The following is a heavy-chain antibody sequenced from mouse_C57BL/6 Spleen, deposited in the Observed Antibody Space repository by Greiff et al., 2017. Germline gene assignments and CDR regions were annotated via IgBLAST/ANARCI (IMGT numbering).Heavy chain of an antibody. CDR3: GRSGPRLDYYARDY. CDR1: GYTFTSYW. V-gene: IGHV1-72*01. Sequence: QVQLQQPGAELVKPGASVKLSCKASGYTFTSYWMHWVKQRPGRGLEWIGRIDPNSGGTKYNEKFKSKATLTVDKPSSTAYMQLSRLTSEDSAVXCCGRSGPRLDYYARDYWGQGTSVTVSS. CDR2: IDPNSGGT. J-gene: IGHJ4*01. D-gene: IGHD1-3*01.